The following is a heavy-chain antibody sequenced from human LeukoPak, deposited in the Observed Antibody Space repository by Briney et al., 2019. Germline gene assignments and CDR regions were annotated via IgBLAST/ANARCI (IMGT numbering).Heavy chain of an antibody. J-gene: IGHJ4*02. CDR1: GGSVNTYY. Sequence: SETLSLTCSVSGGSVNTYYWSWIRQSAGKGLEWIGRISITEGTNYNPSLKSRVSMSVDTSKNQVSLKLGSVTAADTAVYYCARLRRDINDWYADDCWGQGTLVTVSS. D-gene: IGHD6-19*01. V-gene: IGHV4-4*07. CDR3: ARLRRDINDWYADDC. CDR2: ISITEGT.